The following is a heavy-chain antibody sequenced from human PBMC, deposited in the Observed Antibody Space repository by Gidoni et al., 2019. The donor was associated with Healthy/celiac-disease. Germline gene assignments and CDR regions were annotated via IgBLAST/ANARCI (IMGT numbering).Heavy chain of an antibody. Sequence: EVQLLESGGGLVQPGGSLRLSCAASGFTFVNYAMNWVRQAPGKGLEWVSAISGSGTGTYSADSVKGRFTISRDNSKNTLYLQMISLRAEDTAIYYCAKDAGFGEGNYYYYGLDVWGQGTTVTVSS. J-gene: IGHJ6*02. V-gene: IGHV3-23*01. D-gene: IGHD3-10*01. CDR3: AKDAGFGEGNYYYYGLDV. CDR2: ISGSGTGT. CDR1: GFTFVNYA.